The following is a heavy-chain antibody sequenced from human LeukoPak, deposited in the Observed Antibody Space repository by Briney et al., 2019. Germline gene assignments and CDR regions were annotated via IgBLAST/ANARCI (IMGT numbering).Heavy chain of an antibody. J-gene: IGHJ4*02. Sequence: SETLSLTCTVSGFSISSGHYWGWTRQPPGKGLEWIASISHSGTTFYNPFLKSRVTISVDTSKNQFSLTVTSVTAADTAVYYCSRGQSISAVAVWGQGTLVTVSS. D-gene: IGHD6-13*01. CDR3: SRGQSISAVAV. V-gene: IGHV4-38-2*02. CDR2: ISHSGTT. CDR1: GFSISSGHY.